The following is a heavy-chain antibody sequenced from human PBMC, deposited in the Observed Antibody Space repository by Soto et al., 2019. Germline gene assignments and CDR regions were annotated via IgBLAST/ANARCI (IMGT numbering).Heavy chain of an antibody. CDR3: AKAREGGGSGY. J-gene: IGHJ4*02. V-gene: IGHV3-30*18. D-gene: IGHD3-16*01. Sequence: QVQLVESGGGVVQPGRSLRLSCAASGFTFSSYGMHWVRQAPGKGLEWVAVISYDGSNKYYADSVKGRFTISRDNSKNKLYLQMNSLRAEDTAVYYCAKAREGGGSGYWGQGTLVTVSS. CDR2: ISYDGSNK. CDR1: GFTFSSYG.